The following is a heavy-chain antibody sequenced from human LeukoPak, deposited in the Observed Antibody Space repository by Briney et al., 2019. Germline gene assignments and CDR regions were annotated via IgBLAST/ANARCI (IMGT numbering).Heavy chain of an antibody. D-gene: IGHD5-24*01. CDR1: GYTFTSYY. CDR3: ARIRDGYNLINDAFDI. J-gene: IGHJ3*02. V-gene: IGHV1-46*01. CDR2: INPSGGST. Sequence: GASVKVSCKASGYTFTSYYMHWVRQAPGQGLEWMGIINPSGGSTSYAQKFQGRVTMTRDTSTSTVYMELSSLRSDDTAVYYCARIRDGYNLINDAFDIWGQGTMVTVST.